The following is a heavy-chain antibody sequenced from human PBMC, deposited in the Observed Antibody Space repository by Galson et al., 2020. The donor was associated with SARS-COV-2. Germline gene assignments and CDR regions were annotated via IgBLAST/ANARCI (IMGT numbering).Heavy chain of an antibody. Sequence: SETLSLTCAVSGTSISSGSYSWNWIRQPPGKGLEWSGYISHSGGTYYNPSLKSRVTISGDRSKNQFSLRLSSVTAADTAVYYCARLPYGEYAPEAFDIWGPGTRVTVAS. J-gene: IGHJ3*02. CDR2: ISHSGGT. V-gene: IGHV4-30-2*01. D-gene: IGHD4-17*01. CDR1: GTSISSGSYS. CDR3: ARLPYGEYAPEAFDI.